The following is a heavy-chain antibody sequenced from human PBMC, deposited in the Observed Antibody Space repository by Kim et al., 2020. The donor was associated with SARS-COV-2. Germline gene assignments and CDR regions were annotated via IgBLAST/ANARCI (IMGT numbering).Heavy chain of an antibody. Sequence: GGSLRLSCAASGFTFSSYAMHWVRQAPGKGLEYVSAISSNGGSTYYANSVKGRFTISRDNSKNTLYLQMGSLRAEDMAVYYCARGEAPSDSSSGDFDYWGQGTLVTVSS. J-gene: IGHJ4*02. V-gene: IGHV3-64*01. CDR3: ARGEAPSDSSSGDFDY. CDR1: GFTFSSYA. CDR2: ISSNGGST. D-gene: IGHD6-6*01.